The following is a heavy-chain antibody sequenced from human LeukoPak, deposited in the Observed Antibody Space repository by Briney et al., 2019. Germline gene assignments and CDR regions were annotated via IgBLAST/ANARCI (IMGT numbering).Heavy chain of an antibody. J-gene: IGHJ4*02. CDR2: INAYNDNT. CDR3: ARDYYYDSSGYYVG. Sequence: ASVNDSCKSSGYTFTRYGISWVRQAPGQGLAWMGWINAYNDNTNYAQKVQFRVIINKDTSTSTAYMKLRRLRSDDTAVYYCARDYYYDSSGYYVGWGQGTLVTVSS. V-gene: IGHV1-18*01. D-gene: IGHD3-22*01. CDR1: GYTFTRYG.